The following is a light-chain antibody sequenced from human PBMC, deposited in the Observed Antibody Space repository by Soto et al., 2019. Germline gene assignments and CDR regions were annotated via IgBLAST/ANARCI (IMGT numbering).Light chain of an antibody. Sequence: DIVMTQSPDFLVVSLGERATINCRSSQSVFDSSDNKNYLAWYQQKPGQPPKLLIYWASTRESGVPDRFSGSGSGTGFNLTISSLQTEDVAVYYCQQYFTTPITFGQGTRLEIK. CDR3: QQYFTTPIT. J-gene: IGKJ5*01. CDR2: WAS. V-gene: IGKV4-1*01. CDR1: QSVFDSSDNKNY.